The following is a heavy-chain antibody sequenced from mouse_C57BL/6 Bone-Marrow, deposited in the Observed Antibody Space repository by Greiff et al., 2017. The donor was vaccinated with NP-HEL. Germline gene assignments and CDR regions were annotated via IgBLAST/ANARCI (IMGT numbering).Heavy chain of an antibody. CDR1: GYTFTDYY. CDR3: ARSAPAWFAY. V-gene: IGHV1-19*01. J-gene: IGHJ3*01. CDR2: INPYNGGT. Sequence: EVQGVESGPVLVKPGASVKMSCKASGYTFTDYYMNWVKQSHGKSLEWIGVINPYNGGTSYNQKFKGKATLTVDKSSSTAYMELNSLTSEDSAVYYCARSAPAWFAYWGQGTLVTVSA.